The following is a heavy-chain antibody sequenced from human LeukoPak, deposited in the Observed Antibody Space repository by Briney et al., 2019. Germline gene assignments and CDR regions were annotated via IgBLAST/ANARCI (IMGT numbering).Heavy chain of an antibody. Sequence: ASVKVSCKASGYTFTGDYMHGVRQAPGQGLEWMGWINPNSGGTNYAQKFQGRVTMTKDTSISTAYMELSRLRSDDPAVYYCARDPYGGNSWFDPWGQGTLVTVSS. D-gene: IGHD4-23*01. CDR2: INPNSGGT. V-gene: IGHV1-2*02. J-gene: IGHJ5*02. CDR3: ARDPYGGNSWFDP. CDR1: GYTFTGDY.